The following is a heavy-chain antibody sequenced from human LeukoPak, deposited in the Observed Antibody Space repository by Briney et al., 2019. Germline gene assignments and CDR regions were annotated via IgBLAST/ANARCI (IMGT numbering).Heavy chain of an antibody. D-gene: IGHD6-13*01. V-gene: IGHV3-33*06. CDR1: GFTFSSYG. J-gene: IGHJ4*02. Sequence: PGGSLRLSCAASGFTFSSYGMHWVCQAPGKGLEWVAVIWYDGSNKYYADSVKGRFTISRDNSKNTLYLQMNSLRAEDTAVYYCAKPRDPIAATFDYWGQGTLVTVSS. CDR3: AKPRDPIAATFDY. CDR2: IWYDGSNK.